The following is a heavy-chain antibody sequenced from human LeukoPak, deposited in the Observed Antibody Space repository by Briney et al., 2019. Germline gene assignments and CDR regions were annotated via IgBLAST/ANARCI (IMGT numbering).Heavy chain of an antibody. J-gene: IGHJ4*02. D-gene: IGHD3-3*01. CDR2: ISYDGSNQ. V-gene: IGHV3-30*03. CDR1: GFTFSSYA. CDR3: ASRFEWLSSFDY. Sequence: GGSLRLSCAASGFTFSSYAMHWVRQAPGKGLEWVALISYDGSNQYHIDSVKGRFTISRDNSKNTLYLQMNSLRAEDTAVYYCASRFEWLSSFDYWGQGTLVTVSS.